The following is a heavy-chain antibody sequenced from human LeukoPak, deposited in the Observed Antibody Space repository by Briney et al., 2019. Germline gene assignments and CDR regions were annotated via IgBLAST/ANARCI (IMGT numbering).Heavy chain of an antibody. Sequence: GGSLILSCAASGITFSSYAMHWVRQAPGKGLEWVAVISYDGSNKYYADSVKGRFTISRDNSKNTLYLQMNSLRAEDTAVYFCARDARYYDILTGYPPFDYWGQGTLVTVSS. CDR1: GITFSSYA. V-gene: IGHV3-30-3*01. D-gene: IGHD3-9*01. J-gene: IGHJ4*02. CDR3: ARDARYYDILTGYPPFDY. CDR2: ISYDGSNK.